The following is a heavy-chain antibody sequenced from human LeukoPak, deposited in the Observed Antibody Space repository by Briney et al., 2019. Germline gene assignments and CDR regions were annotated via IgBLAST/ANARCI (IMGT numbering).Heavy chain of an antibody. J-gene: IGHJ4*02. CDR2: ISYDGSNK. CDR3: AKDPTPNGRYFDY. CDR1: GFTFSSYG. Sequence: GGSLRLSCAASGFTFSSYGMHWVRQAPGKGLEWVAVISYDGSNKYYADSVKGRFAISRDNSKNTLYLQMNSLRAEDTAVNYCAKDPTPNGRYFDYWGQGTLVTVSS. V-gene: IGHV3-30*18.